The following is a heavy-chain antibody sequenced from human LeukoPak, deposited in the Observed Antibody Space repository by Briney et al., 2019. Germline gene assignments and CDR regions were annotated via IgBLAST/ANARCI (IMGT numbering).Heavy chain of an antibody. D-gene: IGHD3-9*01. Sequence: PSETLSLTCAVYGGSFSGYYWSWIRQPPGKGLEWIGEINHSGSTNYNPSLKSRVTISVDTSKNQFSLKLSSVTAADTAVYYCARRTPILRYFDWSSIDRGYYMDVWGKGTTVTISS. J-gene: IGHJ6*03. CDR2: INHSGST. CDR1: GGSFSGYY. V-gene: IGHV4-34*01. CDR3: ARRTPILRYFDWSSIDRGYYMDV.